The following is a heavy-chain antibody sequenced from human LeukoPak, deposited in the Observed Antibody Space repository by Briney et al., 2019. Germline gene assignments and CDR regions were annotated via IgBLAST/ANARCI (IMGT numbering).Heavy chain of an antibody. CDR1: GFTFSVYA. CDR2: ISGSSSHT. V-gene: IGHV3-23*01. J-gene: IGHJ4*02. D-gene: IGHD2-2*02. CDR3: AKEHDYTNAAPEWGFDS. Sequence: GGSLRLSCAASGFTFSVYAMSWVRQAPGKALEWVSGISGSSSHTKDADFVRGRFTIYRDNSRNTLFLQLNSLTAEDTAVYYCAKEHDYTNAAPEWGFDSWGQGSLVIVSS.